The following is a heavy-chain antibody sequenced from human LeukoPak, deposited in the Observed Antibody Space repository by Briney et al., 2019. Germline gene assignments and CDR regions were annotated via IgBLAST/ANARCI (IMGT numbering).Heavy chain of an antibody. V-gene: IGHV4-4*07. CDR1: GGSISSYY. D-gene: IGHD2-21*02. CDR2: IYTSGST. Sequence: PSETLSLTCTVSGGSISSYYWSWIRQPAGKGLEWIGRIYTSGSTNYNPSLKSRVTMSVDTSKNQFSLKLSSVTAADTAVYYCARDPEVTAHDALDIWGQGTMVTVSS. J-gene: IGHJ3*02. CDR3: ARDPEVTAHDALDI.